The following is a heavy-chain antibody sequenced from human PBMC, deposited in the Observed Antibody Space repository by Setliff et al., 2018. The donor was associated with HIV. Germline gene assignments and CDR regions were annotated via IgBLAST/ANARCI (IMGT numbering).Heavy chain of an antibody. J-gene: IGHJ3*02. CDR3: AREIVVVVATTDSFDI. V-gene: IGHV3-7*03. CDR2: INQDGIWK. CDR1: GFTFSDYW. D-gene: IGHD2-15*01. Sequence: GGSLRLSCAASGFTFSDYWMTWFRQAPGKGLEWVANINQDGIWKYYADSVKGRFTISRDNAQNSLYLHMNSPRVGDTAVYYCAREIVVVVATTDSFDIWGQGTTVTVSS.